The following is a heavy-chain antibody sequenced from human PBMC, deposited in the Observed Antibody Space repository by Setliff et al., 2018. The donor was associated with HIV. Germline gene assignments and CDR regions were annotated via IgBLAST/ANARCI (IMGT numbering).Heavy chain of an antibody. Sequence: PGGSLRLSCVASGFSFASSWMSWVRQAPGKGLEWVANIRQDGNVFYYVDSVNGRFTISRDNAKNSLYLHMNSLRGEDTAAYYCTKDVNWKLEYWGQGALVTVSS. V-gene: IGHV3-7*01. J-gene: IGHJ4*02. CDR2: IRQDGNVF. CDR1: GFSFASSW. CDR3: TKDVNWKLEY. D-gene: IGHD1-1*01.